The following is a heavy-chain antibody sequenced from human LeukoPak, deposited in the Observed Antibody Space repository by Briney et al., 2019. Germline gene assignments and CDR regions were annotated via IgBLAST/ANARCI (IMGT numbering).Heavy chain of an antibody. Sequence: SGPTLVKPTQTLTLTSTFSDFSLSTPGMGVGWIRQPPGKALEWLAFIYYNDDKRYSPSLRSRLTITRDTSKNQVVLAMTNMDPVDTATYYCAHLVVTIDWRSYFDYWGQGALVTVSS. CDR2: IYYNDDK. D-gene: IGHD3-9*01. CDR3: AHLVVTIDWRSYFDY. J-gene: IGHJ4*02. V-gene: IGHV2-5*01. CDR1: DFSLSTPGMG.